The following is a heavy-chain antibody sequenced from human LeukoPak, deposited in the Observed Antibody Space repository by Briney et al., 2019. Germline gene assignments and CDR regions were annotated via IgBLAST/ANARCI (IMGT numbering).Heavy chain of an antibody. D-gene: IGHD3-16*01. J-gene: IGHJ4*02. CDR1: GGSISSYY. CDR3: ARAGGSLVFDY. V-gene: IGHV4-59*12. Sequence: SETLSLTCTVSGGSISSYYWSWIRQPPGKGLEWIGYIYHSGSTYYNPSLKSRVTIPVDRSKNQFSLKLSSVTAADTAVYYCARAGGSLVFDYWGQGTLVTVSS. CDR2: IYHSGST.